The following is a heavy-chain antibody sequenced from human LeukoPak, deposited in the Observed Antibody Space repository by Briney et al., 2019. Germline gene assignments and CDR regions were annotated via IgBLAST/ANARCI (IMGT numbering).Heavy chain of an antibody. D-gene: IGHD4-17*01. Sequence: PSETLSLTCAVYGGSFSGYYWSWIRQPPGKGLEWIGEINHSGSTNYNPSLKSRVTISVDTSKNQFSLKLSSVTAADTAVYYCARAKGRFFDYWGQGTLVTVSS. CDR1: GGSFSGYY. J-gene: IGHJ4*02. CDR2: INHSGST. CDR3: ARAKGRFFDY. V-gene: IGHV4-34*01.